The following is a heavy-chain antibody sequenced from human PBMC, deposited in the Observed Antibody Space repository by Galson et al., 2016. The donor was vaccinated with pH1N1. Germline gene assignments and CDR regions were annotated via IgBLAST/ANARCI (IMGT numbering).Heavy chain of an antibody. V-gene: IGHV3-23*01. CDR2: ISGSGGRT. Sequence: SLRLSCAASGFKFDNYAMTWVRRAPGKGLQWVSAISGSGGRTYYADSVKDRFTISRDNSKKTLFLQMNSLRAEDTAIYYCTRDAWGWRFDPWGQGTLVTVSS. CDR1: GFKFDNYA. CDR3: TRDAWGWRFDP. J-gene: IGHJ5*02. D-gene: IGHD3-16*01.